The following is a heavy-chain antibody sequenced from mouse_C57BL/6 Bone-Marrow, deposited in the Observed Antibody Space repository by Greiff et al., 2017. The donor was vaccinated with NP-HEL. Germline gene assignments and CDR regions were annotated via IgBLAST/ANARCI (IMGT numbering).Heavy chain of an antibody. CDR2: INSDGGST. J-gene: IGHJ3*01. CDR1: EYEFPSHD. CDR3: ARHEHYGSSTWVAY. V-gene: IGHV5-2*01. D-gene: IGHD1-1*01. Sequence: EVKLMESGGGLVQPGESLKLSCESNEYEFPSHDMSWVRKTPEKRLELVAAINSDGGSTYYPDTMERRFIISRDNTKKTLYLQMSSLRSEDRALYYCARHEHYGSSTWVAYWGQGTLVTVSA.